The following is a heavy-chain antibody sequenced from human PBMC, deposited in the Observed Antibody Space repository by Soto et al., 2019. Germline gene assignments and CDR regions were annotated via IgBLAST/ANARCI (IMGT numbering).Heavy chain of an antibody. J-gene: IGHJ4*02. V-gene: IGHV5-51*01. CDR1: GYTFTNYW. CDR3: VRHSGKRASSVGPRTFDF. D-gene: IGHD6-13*01. Sequence: GESLKISCETSGYTFTNYWIGWVRQMPGTGLEWMGIIYPRDSDTRYSPSFQDQVTMSVDKSIGAAYLQWSSLKASDTAMYYCVRHSGKRASSVGPRTFDFWGQGTRVTVSS. CDR2: IYPRDSDT.